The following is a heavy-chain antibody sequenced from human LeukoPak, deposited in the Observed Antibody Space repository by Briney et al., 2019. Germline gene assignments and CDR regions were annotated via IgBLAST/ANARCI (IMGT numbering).Heavy chain of an antibody. CDR1: GYTFTSYG. J-gene: IGHJ4*02. D-gene: IGHD5-12*01. CDR3: ARDLGAYDPHFFDY. V-gene: IGHV1-18*01. CDR2: ISAYSGNT. Sequence: ASVKVSCKASGYTFTSYGISWVRQAPGQGLEWMGWISAYSGNTNYAQKLQGRVTMTTDTSTSTAYMELRSLRSDDTAVYYCARDLGAYDPHFFDYWGQGTLVTVSS.